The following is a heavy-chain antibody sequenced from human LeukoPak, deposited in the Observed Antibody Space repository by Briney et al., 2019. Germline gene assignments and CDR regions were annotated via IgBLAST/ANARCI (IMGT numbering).Heavy chain of an antibody. CDR2: IIPIFGTA. CDR3: AKGGIAAAGMEWEDYYYGMDV. D-gene: IGHD6-13*01. CDR1: GGTFSSYA. Sequence: SVKVSCKASGGTFSSYAISWVRQAPGQGLEWMGGIIPIFGTANYAQKFQGRVTITTDESTSTAYMELSSLRSEDTAVYYCAKGGIAAAGMEWEDYYYGMDVWGQGTTVTVSS. J-gene: IGHJ6*02. V-gene: IGHV1-69*05.